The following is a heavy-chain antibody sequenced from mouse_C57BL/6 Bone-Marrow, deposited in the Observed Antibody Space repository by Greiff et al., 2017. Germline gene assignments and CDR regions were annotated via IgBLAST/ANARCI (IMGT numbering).Heavy chain of an antibody. V-gene: IGHV1-36*01. J-gene: IGHJ3*01. CDR1: GFTFTDYY. D-gene: IGHD2-3*01. CDR2: VFPYNGGT. Sequence: VQLQQSGPVLVKPGPSVKLSCKASGFTFTDYYMHWVKQSHGHSLEWIGLVFPYNGGTSYNQKFKGKATLTVDTSSSTAYMELNSLTAEDSAVYYCARGGDGCYAWFAYWGQGTLVTVSA. CDR3: ARGGDGCYAWFAY.